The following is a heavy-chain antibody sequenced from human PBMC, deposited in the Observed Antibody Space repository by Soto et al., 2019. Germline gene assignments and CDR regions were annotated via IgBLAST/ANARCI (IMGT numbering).Heavy chain of an antibody. CDR2: ISSSGSTI. D-gene: IGHD1-26*01. CDR3: ARGERHGRPQGYYGMDV. Sequence: KTGGSLRLSCAASGFTFSDYYMSWIRQAPGKGLEWVSYISSSGSTIYYADSVKGRFTISRDNAKNSLYLQMNSLRAEDTAVYYCARGERHGRPQGYYGMDVWGQGTTVTVSS. CDR1: GFTFSDYY. V-gene: IGHV3-11*01. J-gene: IGHJ6*02.